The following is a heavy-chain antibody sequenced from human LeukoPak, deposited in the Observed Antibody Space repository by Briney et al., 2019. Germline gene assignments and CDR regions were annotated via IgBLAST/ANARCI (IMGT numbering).Heavy chain of an antibody. CDR2: INTNTGNP. J-gene: IGHJ4*02. Sequence: ASVKVSCKASGYTFTSYAMNWVRQAPGQGLEWMGWINTNTGNPTYAQGFTGRFVFSLDTPVSTAYLQISSLKAEGTAVYYCARDVGTIDPANYWGQGTLVTVSA. D-gene: IGHD3-9*01. CDR1: GYTFTSYA. CDR3: ARDVGTIDPANY. V-gene: IGHV7-4-1*02.